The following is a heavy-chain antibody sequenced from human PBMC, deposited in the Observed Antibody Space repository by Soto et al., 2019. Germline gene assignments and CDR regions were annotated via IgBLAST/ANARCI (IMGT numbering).Heavy chain of an antibody. V-gene: IGHV3-49*03. CDR1: GFTVGDYA. CDR3: TRDDYVWGSYPNNWFDP. D-gene: IGHD3-16*01. Sequence: GGSLRLSCTASGFTVGDYAMSWFRQAPGKGLEWVGFIRSKAYGGTTEYAASVKGRFTISRDDSKSIAYLQMNSLKTEDTAVYYCTRDDYVWGSYPNNWFDPWGQGTLVTVSS. CDR2: IRSKAYGGTT. J-gene: IGHJ5*02.